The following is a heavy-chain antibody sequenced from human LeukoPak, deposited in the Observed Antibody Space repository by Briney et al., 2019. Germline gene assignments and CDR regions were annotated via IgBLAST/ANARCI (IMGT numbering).Heavy chain of an antibody. J-gene: IGHJ4*02. V-gene: IGHV4-39*07. CDR2: VYYSGST. Sequence: SETLSLTCSVSGGSISSSSYYWGVIRQPPGKGLEWIGSVYYSGSTYYNPSLKSRLTISIDTSKNQFSLKLSSVTAADTAVYYCARERGDFVIDYWGQGTLVTVSS. D-gene: IGHD4-17*01. CDR3: ARERGDFVIDY. CDR1: GGSISSSSYY.